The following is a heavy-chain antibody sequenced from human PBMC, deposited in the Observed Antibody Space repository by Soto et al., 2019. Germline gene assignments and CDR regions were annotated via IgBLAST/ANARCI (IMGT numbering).Heavy chain of an antibody. V-gene: IGHV1-46*01. Sequence: ASVKVSCKTSGYTFTNYFIHWVRQAPGQGLEWMGIINPSADSTNYARKFQGRVTVTRDTSTSTVYMELRSLRSEDTAVYFCAREYGGSRVFDYWGQGTLVTVSS. D-gene: IGHD1-26*01. CDR1: GYTFTNYF. J-gene: IGHJ4*02. CDR3: AREYGGSRVFDY. CDR2: INPSADST.